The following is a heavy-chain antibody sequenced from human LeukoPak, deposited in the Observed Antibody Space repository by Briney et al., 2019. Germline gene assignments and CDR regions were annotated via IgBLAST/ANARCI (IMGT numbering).Heavy chain of an antibody. V-gene: IGHV3-66*01. CDR1: GFTVSDNH. Sequence: PGGSLRLSCAVSGFTVSDNHMTWVRQAPGKGLEWVSTIYSGGNTFYADSVKGRFTISRDNSKNTLYFQMNSLRVEDTAVYYCATGRDAYKSGCWGQGTLVTVSS. J-gene: IGHJ4*02. CDR2: IYSGGNT. CDR3: ATGRDAYKSGC. D-gene: IGHD5-24*01.